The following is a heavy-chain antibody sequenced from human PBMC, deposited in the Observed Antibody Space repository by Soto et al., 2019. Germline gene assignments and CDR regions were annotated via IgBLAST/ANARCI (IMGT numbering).Heavy chain of an antibody. CDR3: AKDSSSYRDHFDY. Sequence: GSLRLSCAAYGFTFSSYAMSWVRQAPGKGLEWVSAISGSGGSTYYADSVKGRFTISRDNSKNTLYLQMNSLRAEDTAVYYCAKDSSSYRDHFDYWGQGTLVTVSS. V-gene: IGHV3-23*01. CDR1: GFTFSSYA. CDR2: ISGSGGST. J-gene: IGHJ4*02. D-gene: IGHD6-6*01.